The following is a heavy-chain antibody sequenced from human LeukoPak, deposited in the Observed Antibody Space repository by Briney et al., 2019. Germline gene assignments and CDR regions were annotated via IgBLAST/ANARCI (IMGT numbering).Heavy chain of an antibody. V-gene: IGHV3-23*01. CDR1: GFTFSSYA. CDR3: AKEQGAGPDAFDI. Sequence: GGSLRLSCAASGFTFSSYAMSWVRQAPGKGLXXXXAISGSGGSTYYADSVKGRFTISRDNSKNTLYLQMNSLRAEDTAVYYCAKEQGAGPDAFDIWGQGTMVTVSS. CDR2: ISGSGGST. J-gene: IGHJ3*02.